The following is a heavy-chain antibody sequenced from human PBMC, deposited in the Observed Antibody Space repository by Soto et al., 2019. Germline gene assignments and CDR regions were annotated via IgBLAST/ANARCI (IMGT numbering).Heavy chain of an antibody. CDR1: GFTFSSYD. CDR2: ISYDGSNK. V-gene: IGHV3-30-3*01. CDR3: AREYGIGGATFDI. J-gene: IGHJ3*02. D-gene: IGHD2-15*01. Sequence: QVQLVESGGGVVQPGRSLRLSCAASGFTFSSYDMHWVRQAPGKGLEWVAVISYDGSNKHYADSVKGRFTISRDNSKNPRYLQTNSLRAEDTAVYYCAREYGIGGATFDIWGQGTMVTVSS.